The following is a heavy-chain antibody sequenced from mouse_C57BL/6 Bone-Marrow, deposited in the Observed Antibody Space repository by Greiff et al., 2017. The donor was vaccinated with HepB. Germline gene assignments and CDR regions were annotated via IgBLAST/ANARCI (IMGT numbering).Heavy chain of an antibody. CDR1: GYSFTDYN. V-gene: IGHV1-39*01. J-gene: IGHJ3*01. D-gene: IGHD2-4*01. Sequence: EVKVVESGPELVKPGASVKISCKASGYSFTDYNMNWVKQSNGKSLEWIGVINPNYGTTGYNQKFKGKATLTVDQSSSTAYMQLNSLTSEDSAVYYCARVGDYEGVWFAYWGQGTLVTVSA. CDR2: INPNYGTT. CDR3: ARVGDYEGVWFAY.